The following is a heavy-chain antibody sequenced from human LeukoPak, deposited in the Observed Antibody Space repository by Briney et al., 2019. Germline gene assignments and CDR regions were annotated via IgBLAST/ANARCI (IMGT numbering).Heavy chain of an antibody. V-gene: IGHV3-20*04. CDR1: GFTFDDYG. CDR3: AKGSGSPDAFDI. D-gene: IGHD1-26*01. Sequence: PGGSLRLSCAASGFTFDDYGMSWVRQAPGKGLEWVSGINWNGGSTGYADSVKGRFTISRDNSKNTLYLQMNSLRAEDTAVYYCAKGSGSPDAFDIWGQGTMVTVSS. CDR2: INWNGGST. J-gene: IGHJ3*02.